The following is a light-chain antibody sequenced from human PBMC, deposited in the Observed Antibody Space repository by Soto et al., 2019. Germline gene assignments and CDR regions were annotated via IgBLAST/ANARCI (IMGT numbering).Light chain of an antibody. CDR2: LNNDGSL. J-gene: IGLJ2*01. V-gene: IGLV4-69*01. CDR3: QTGGPVPV. CDR1: IGHSGFA. Sequence: QLVLTQSPSASASLGASVTLTCTLNIGHSGFAIAWHQQQPEKGPRFLMKLNNDGSLNQGDGIPDRFSASSSGAERYLTISDLQSDDEADYYCQTGGPVPVFGGGTKLTVL.